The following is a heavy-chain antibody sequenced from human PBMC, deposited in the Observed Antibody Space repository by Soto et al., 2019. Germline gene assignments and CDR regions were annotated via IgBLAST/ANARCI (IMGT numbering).Heavy chain of an antibody. CDR1: GFTFTSYW. J-gene: IGHJ4*01. CDR3: GRVAVTTYYFGY. Sequence: EVQLVESGGGLVQPGGSLRLSCAASGFTFTSYWTHWVRQSPGKGLVWVSRINPDGRRTSYADSVKARFTMSTDNAKNTLYLQMNSLGADDTAVYYCGRVAVTTYYFGYWGHGTLVTVAS. V-gene: IGHV3-74*01. CDR2: INPDGRRT. D-gene: IGHD4-17*01.